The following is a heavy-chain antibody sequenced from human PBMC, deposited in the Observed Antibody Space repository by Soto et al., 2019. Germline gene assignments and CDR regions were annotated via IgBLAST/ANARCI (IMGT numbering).Heavy chain of an antibody. CDR3: ARSIPAAIVVVVAAKHYFDY. Sequence: EVQLVESGGGLVQPGGSLRLSCAASGFTFSSYSMNWVRQAPGKGLEWVSYISSSSSTIYYADSVKGRFTISRDNAKNSLDLQMNSLRDEDTAVYYCARSIPAAIVVVVAAKHYFDYWGQGTLVTVSS. J-gene: IGHJ4*02. V-gene: IGHV3-48*02. CDR1: GFTFSSYS. D-gene: IGHD2-15*01. CDR2: ISSSSSTI.